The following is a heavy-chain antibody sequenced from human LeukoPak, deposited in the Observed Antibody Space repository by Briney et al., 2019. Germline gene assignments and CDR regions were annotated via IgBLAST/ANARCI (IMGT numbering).Heavy chain of an antibody. J-gene: IGHJ4*02. Sequence: GRSLRLSCAASGFTFSSYAMSWVRQAPGKGLEWVSAISGSGGSTYYADSVKGRFTISRDNSKNTLYLQMNSLRAEDTAVYYCAKSRDYVWGSYPNPLFDYWGQGTLVTVSS. CDR3: AKSRDYVWGSYPNPLFDY. V-gene: IGHV3-23*01. CDR2: ISGSGGST. D-gene: IGHD3-16*02. CDR1: GFTFSSYA.